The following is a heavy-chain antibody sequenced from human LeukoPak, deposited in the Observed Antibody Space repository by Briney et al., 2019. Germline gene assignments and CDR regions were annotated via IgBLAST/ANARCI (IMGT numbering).Heavy chain of an antibody. CDR3: ARAFSGSHYYFPNFDY. V-gene: IGHV4-30-2*01. J-gene: IGHJ4*02. CDR1: GGSISSGGYY. Sequence: PSQTLSLTCTVSGGSISSGGYYWSWIRQPPGKGLEWIGYIYHSGSTYYNPSLKSRVTKSVDRSKNQFSLKLSSVTAADTAVYYCARAFSGSHYYFPNFDYWGQGTLVTVSS. CDR2: IYHSGST. D-gene: IGHD1-26*01.